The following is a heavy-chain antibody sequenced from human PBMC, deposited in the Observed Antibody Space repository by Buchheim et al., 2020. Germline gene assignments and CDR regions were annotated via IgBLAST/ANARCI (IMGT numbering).Heavy chain of an antibody. V-gene: IGHV3-74*01. D-gene: IGHD1/OR15-1a*01. J-gene: IGHJ4*02. CDR2: LSHDGVNP. CDR1: GFTFSSYV. CDR3: ASDLNWDIFDH. Sequence: EVQLVESGGGLAQPGGSLRLSCAASGFTFSSYVMHWVRQVPGKGLEWVSRLSHDGVNPSYADSVKGRFTISRDNAKNTLYLQMNSLRAEDTAVYYCASDLNWDIFDHWGQGTL.